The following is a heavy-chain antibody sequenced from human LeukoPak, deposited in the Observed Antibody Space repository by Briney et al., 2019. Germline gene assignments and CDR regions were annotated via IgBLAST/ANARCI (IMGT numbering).Heavy chain of an antibody. CDR3: AKDLDGDSGSSFDY. D-gene: IGHD1-26*01. J-gene: IGHJ4*02. V-gene: IGHV3-23*01. Sequence: PGGSLRLSCAASGFTFSSYAMSWVRQAPGKGLEWVSAISGSGGCTYYADSVKGRFTISRDNSKNTLYLQMNSLRAEDTAVYYCAKDLDGDSGSSFDYWGQGTLVTVSS. CDR1: GFTFSSYA. CDR2: ISGSGGCT.